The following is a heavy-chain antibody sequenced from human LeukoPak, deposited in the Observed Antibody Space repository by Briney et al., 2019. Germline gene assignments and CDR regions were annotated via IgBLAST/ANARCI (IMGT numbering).Heavy chain of an antibody. CDR3: AKGCGGDCYPTDF. D-gene: IGHD2-21*02. CDR2: ISGSGAST. CDR1: GFSITSYA. V-gene: IGHV3-23*01. Sequence: GGSLRLSCVASGFSITSYAMSWVRQAPGKGLEWVSGISGSGASTYYADSVKGRFTISRDNSKNTLHLQMNSLRAEYTAVYYCAKGCGGDCYPTDFWGQGTLVAVSS. J-gene: IGHJ4*02.